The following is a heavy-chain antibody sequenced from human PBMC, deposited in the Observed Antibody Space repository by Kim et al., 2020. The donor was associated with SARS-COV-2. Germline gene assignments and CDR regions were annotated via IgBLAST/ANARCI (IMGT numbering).Heavy chain of an antibody. V-gene: IGHV3-7*04. D-gene: IGHD2-15*01. J-gene: IGHJ5*02. CDR3: ARGVRYCSGGSCHEYFDP. Sequence: KGRFTISRDNAKNSLYLQMNSLRAEDTAVYYCARGVRYCSGGSCHEYFDPWGQGTLVTVSS.